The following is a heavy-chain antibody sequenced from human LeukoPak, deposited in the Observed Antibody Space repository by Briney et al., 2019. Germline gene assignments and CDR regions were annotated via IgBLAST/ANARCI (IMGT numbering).Heavy chain of an antibody. Sequence: PGGSLRLSCAASGLTFNSYAMHWVRQAPGKGLEWVAVISYDGINEYYPDSVKGRFTISRDNSKNTLYLQMNLLRAEDTAVYYCARSFVAVAAPYYFDHWGQGTLVTVSS. CDR2: ISYDGINE. J-gene: IGHJ4*02. D-gene: IGHD6-19*01. CDR1: GLTFNSYA. CDR3: ARSFVAVAAPYYFDH. V-gene: IGHV3-30-3*01.